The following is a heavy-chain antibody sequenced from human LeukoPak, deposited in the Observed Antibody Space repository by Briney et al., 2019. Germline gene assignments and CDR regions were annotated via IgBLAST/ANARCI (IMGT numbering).Heavy chain of an antibody. CDR3: ARGRDSGSRTYYFDS. CDR1: GYTFTDYY. V-gene: IGHV1-2*02. J-gene: IGHJ4*02. D-gene: IGHD1-26*01. Sequence: ASVKVSCKASGYTFTDYYLHWVRQAPGQGLEWLAWISPNSGHTKFAQKFQGRVTLTRDTSISTAYMEVSRLRSDDTAMYYCARGRDSGSRTYYFDSWGQGALVTVSS. CDR2: ISPNSGHT.